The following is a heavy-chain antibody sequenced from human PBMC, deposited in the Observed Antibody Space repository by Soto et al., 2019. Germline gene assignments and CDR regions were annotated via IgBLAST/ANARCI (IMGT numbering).Heavy chain of an antibody. CDR2: IYDSGTT. CDR3: ARNRGYSQGD. V-gene: IGHV4-4*02. J-gene: IGHJ4*02. Sequence: QVQLQESGPGLVKPSGTLSLTCTVSGDSINGNYRSWVRQPPGKGPEWIGEIYDSGTTYYNPSLNSRATISLDKSKNQFSLNLNSVTAADTAVYYCARNRGYSQGDWGPGTLVTVSS. CDR1: GDSINGNY. D-gene: IGHD5-18*01.